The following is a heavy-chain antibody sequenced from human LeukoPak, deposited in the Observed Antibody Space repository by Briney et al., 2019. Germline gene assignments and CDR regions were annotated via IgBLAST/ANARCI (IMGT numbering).Heavy chain of an antibody. CDR3: ARGGIAAAGTNFRDVGWLGYYYYMDV. J-gene: IGHJ6*03. V-gene: IGHV1-69*13. CDR2: IIPIFGTA. Sequence: GASVKVSCKASGGTFSSYAISWVRQAPGQGLEWMGGIIPIFGTANYAQKFQGRVTITADESTSTAYMELSSLRSEDTAVYYCARGGIAAAGTNFRDVGWLGYYYYMDVWGKGTTVTISS. CDR1: GGTFSSYA. D-gene: IGHD6-13*01.